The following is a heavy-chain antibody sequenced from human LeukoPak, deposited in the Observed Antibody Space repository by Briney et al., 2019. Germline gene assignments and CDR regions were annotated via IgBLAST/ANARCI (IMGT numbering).Heavy chain of an antibody. Sequence: KTSETLSLTCAVSGYSISSDNYWVWIRQPPGQGLEWTGGIYHSGSTYYNPSLKSPVTISVDTSKNQFSLRLSSVTAADTAVYYCARSSIRLKRWFDPWGQGTLVTVSS. V-gene: IGHV4-38-2*01. CDR1: GYSISSDNY. J-gene: IGHJ5*02. CDR3: ARSSIRLKRWFDP. CDR2: IYHSGST.